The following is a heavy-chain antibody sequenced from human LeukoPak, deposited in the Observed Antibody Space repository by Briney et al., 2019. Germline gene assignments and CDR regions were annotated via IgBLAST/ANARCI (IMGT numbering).Heavy chain of an antibody. CDR1: GGSISSYY. J-gene: IGHJ6*02. Sequence: SETLSLTCTVSGGSISSYYWSWIRQPPGKGLEWIGYIYYSGSTNYNPSLKSRVTISVDTSKNQFSLKLSSVTAADTAVYYCARASEFYGGNRYYYYGMDVWGQGTTVTVSS. CDR3: ARASEFYGGNRYYYYGMDV. V-gene: IGHV4-59*01. CDR2: IYYSGST. D-gene: IGHD4-23*01.